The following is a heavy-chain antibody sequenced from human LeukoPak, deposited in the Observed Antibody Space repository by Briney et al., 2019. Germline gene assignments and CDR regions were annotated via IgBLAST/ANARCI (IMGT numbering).Heavy chain of an antibody. D-gene: IGHD6-19*01. Sequence: PSETLSLTCTVSDYSISNGYYWAWIRQPPGKGLEWIGSVYHSGSTYHNPSLKSRITISADTSKNQFSLKLSSVTAADTAVYYCAREAAVSGTDCWGQGTLVTVSS. CDR1: DYSISNGYY. CDR2: VYHSGST. V-gene: IGHV4-38-2*02. CDR3: AREAAVSGTDC. J-gene: IGHJ4*02.